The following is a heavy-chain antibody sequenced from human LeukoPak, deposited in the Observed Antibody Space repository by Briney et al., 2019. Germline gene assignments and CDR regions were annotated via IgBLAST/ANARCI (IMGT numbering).Heavy chain of an antibody. CDR3: ARTQFYRRGFDH. CDR1: GGFITTYY. CDR2: IYHGGDT. J-gene: IGHJ4*02. Sequence: SETLSLTCTVSGGFITTYYWSWVRQSPGKGLEWIGYIYHGGDTNYNPSLKSRVTISVDTSKNQVSLTLNFVTAADTVVYYCARTQFYRRGFDHWGQGTLVTVSS. V-gene: IGHV4-59*01. D-gene: IGHD2/OR15-2a*01.